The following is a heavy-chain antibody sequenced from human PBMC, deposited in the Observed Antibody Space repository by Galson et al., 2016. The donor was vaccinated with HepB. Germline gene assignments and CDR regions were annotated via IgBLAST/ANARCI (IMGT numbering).Heavy chain of an antibody. CDR3: VRWGVGNSNYNGLDA. J-gene: IGHJ6*02. V-gene: IGHV5-51*01. CDR2: IYPGDSDT. D-gene: IGHD2/OR15-2a*01. Sequence: QSGAEVKKSGESLQISCKASGYNFPRYWIGWVRQMPGKGLEWMGIIYPGDSDTKYSPSFQGHVTISADKSITTAYLQWTSLKASDTAMYYCVRWGVGNSNYNGLDAWGQGPMVAVSS. CDR1: GYNFPRYW.